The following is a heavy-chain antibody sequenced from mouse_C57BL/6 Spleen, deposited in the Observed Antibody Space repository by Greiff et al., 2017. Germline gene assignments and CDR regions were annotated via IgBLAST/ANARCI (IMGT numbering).Heavy chain of an antibody. Sequence: QVQLQQPGAELVKPGASVKLSCKASGYTFTSYWMQWVKQRPGQGLEWIGEIDPSDIYTNYNQKFKGKATLTVDTSSSTAYMQLSSLTSEDSAVYYCAASLRRQYFDVWGTGTTVTVSS. CDR3: AASLRRQYFDV. CDR2: IDPSDIYT. V-gene: IGHV1-50*01. CDR1: GYTFTSYW. D-gene: IGHD1-2*01. J-gene: IGHJ1*03.